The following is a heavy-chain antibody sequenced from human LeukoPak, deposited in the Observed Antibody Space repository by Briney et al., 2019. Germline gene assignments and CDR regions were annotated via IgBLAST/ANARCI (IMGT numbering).Heavy chain of an antibody. CDR3: ARDYGYCSSTSCPHDAFDI. V-gene: IGHV4-30-2*01. CDR2: IYHSGST. J-gene: IGHJ3*02. CDR1: GGSISSGGYS. D-gene: IGHD2-2*01. Sequence: SQTLSLTCAVSGGSISSGGYSWSWIRQPPGKGLEWIGYIYHSGSTYYNPSLKSRVTISVDGSKNQFSLKLSSVTAADTAVYYCARDYGYCSSTSCPHDAFDIWGQGTMVTVSS.